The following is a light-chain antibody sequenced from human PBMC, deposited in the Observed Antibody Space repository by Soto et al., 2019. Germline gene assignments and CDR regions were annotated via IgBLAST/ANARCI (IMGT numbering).Light chain of an antibody. V-gene: IGLV2-14*01. CDR1: SSDVGLYDY. Sequence: QSVLTQPASASGSPGQSITISCTGTSSDVGLYDYVSWYQQHPGKAPQLIIYAVSNRPSGVSNRFSGSKSGNTASLFISGLQAEDEADYYCSSYTSDSSYVFGSGTKVTVL. J-gene: IGLJ1*01. CDR2: AVS. CDR3: SSYTSDSSYV.